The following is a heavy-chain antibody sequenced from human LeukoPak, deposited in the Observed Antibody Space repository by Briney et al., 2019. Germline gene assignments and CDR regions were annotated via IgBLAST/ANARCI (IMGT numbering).Heavy chain of an antibody. CDR2: ISAYNGNT. Sequence: GASVKVSSKASGYTFTSYGISWVRQAPGQGLEWMGWISAYNGNTNYAQKLQGRVTMTTDTSTSTAYMELRSLRSDDTAVYYCARDYDILTGYATDNIDYWGQGTLVTVSS. D-gene: IGHD3-9*01. CDR3: ARDYDILTGYATDNIDY. V-gene: IGHV1-18*01. J-gene: IGHJ4*02. CDR1: GYTFTSYG.